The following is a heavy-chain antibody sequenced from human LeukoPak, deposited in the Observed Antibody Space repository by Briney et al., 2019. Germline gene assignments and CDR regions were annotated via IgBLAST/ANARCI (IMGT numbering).Heavy chain of an antibody. CDR1: GVTFSSYE. CDR3: ARVPGSSGWNYYFDY. Sequence: PGGSLRLSCAASGVTFSSYEMTWVRQAPGTGRKWISYMSSSGDTVHYADSVKGRFTISRDNTKNSLDLQMNSLRAEDTAVYYCARVPGSSGWNYYFDYWGQGTLVTVSS. D-gene: IGHD6-19*01. V-gene: IGHV3-48*03. J-gene: IGHJ4*02. CDR2: MSSSGDTV.